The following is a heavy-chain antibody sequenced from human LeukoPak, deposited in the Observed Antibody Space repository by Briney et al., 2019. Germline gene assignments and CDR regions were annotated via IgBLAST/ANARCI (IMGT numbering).Heavy chain of an antibody. J-gene: IGHJ4*02. Sequence: GGSLRLSCAASGFTFSSYNMNWVRQAPGKGLECVSAISGSGADTYYADSVKGRFTISRDNSKITVYLQMNSLRAEDTAVYYCAKPHYSGSGSYSREDYWGQGTLVTVSS. D-gene: IGHD3-10*01. CDR2: ISGSGADT. V-gene: IGHV3-23*01. CDR3: AKPHYSGSGSYSREDY. CDR1: GFTFSSYN.